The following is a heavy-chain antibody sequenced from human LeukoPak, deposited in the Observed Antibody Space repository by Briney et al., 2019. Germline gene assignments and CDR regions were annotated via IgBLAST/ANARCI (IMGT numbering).Heavy chain of an antibody. V-gene: IGHV4-59*01. CDR2: IYYSGST. Sequence: SETLSLTCAVYGGSISSYYWSWIRQPPGKGLEWIGYIYYSGSTNYNPSLKSRVTISVDTSKNQFSLKLSSVTAADTAVYYCAREGSDYGDFDYWGQGTLVTVSS. D-gene: IGHD4-17*01. CDR3: AREGSDYGDFDY. J-gene: IGHJ4*02. CDR1: GGSISSYY.